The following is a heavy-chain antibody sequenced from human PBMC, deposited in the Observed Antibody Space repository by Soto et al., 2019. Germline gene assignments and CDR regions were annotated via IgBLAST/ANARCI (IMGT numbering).Heavy chain of an antibody. V-gene: IGHV3-7*05. CDR1: GFIFSSHW. CDR3: ARDGLGGFFDY. D-gene: IGHD3-3*01. CDR2: VKDDGSEQ. Sequence: ESVGGLVQPGGSLRLSCAASGFIFSSHWISWVRQAPGKGLEWVANVKDDGSEQQYADSVKGLFTIARDNAKNSVYLQMNSLGAEDTAVYYCARDGLGGFFDYWGQGIQVTISS. J-gene: IGHJ4*02.